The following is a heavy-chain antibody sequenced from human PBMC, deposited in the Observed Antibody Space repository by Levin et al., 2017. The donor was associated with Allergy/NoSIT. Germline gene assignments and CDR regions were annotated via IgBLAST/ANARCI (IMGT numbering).Heavy chain of an antibody. CDR1: GFIFSSYA. CDR2: ISSNGATT. J-gene: IGHJ4*02. CDR3: VKDRTDYGDYDAFDY. Sequence: GESLKISCSASGFIFSSYAMHWVRQAPGKGLEFVSTISSNGATTYYADSVKGRFTISRDNSKNTLYLQMSSLRAEDTAVYYCVKDRTDYGDYDAFDYWGQGTLVTVSS. V-gene: IGHV3-64D*06. D-gene: IGHD4-17*01.